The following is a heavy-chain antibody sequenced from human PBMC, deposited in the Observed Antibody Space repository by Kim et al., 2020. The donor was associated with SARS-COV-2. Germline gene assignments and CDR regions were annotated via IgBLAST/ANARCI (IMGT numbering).Heavy chain of an antibody. J-gene: IGHJ6*02. CDR3: ANLRYQLPLYYYYGMDV. CDR1: GFTFSSYA. CDR2: ISGSGGST. Sequence: GGSLRLSCAASGFTFSSYAMSWVRQAPGKGLEWVSAISGSGGSTYYADSVKGRFTISRDNSKNTLYLQMNSLRAEDTAVYYCANLRYQLPLYYYYGMDVWGQGTTVTVSS. D-gene: IGHD2-2*01. V-gene: IGHV3-23*01.